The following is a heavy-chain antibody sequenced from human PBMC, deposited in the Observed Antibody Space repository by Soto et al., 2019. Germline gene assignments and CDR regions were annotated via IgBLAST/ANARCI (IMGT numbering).Heavy chain of an antibody. J-gene: IGHJ5*02. CDR2: VYYNENT. CDR3: ARRERYYGSPGWFDP. D-gene: IGHD3-10*01. V-gene: IGHV4-39*01. Sequence: PSETLSLTCSVSGGSISSFTYYWGWIRHPPGKGLEWIGTVYYNENTYYNPSLKSRVTITVDTAKNQFSLNLRSVTAADTAMYFCARRERYYGSPGWFDPWGQGPMITLYS. CDR1: GGSISSFTYY.